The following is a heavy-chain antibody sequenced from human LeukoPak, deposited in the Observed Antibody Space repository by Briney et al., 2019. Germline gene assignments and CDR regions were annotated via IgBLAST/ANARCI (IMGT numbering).Heavy chain of an antibody. D-gene: IGHD3-16*02. J-gene: IGHJ4*02. CDR1: GGSISVYY. V-gene: IGHV4-59*01. CDR2: IHHSGNT. Sequence: PSETLSLTCIVSGGSISVYYWSWIRQPPGGGLEFIGYIHHSGNTYYNPSLKGRVTISMDTSKNQFSLILYSVTAADTAMFYCARSNSGYQKPLDHWGPGALVTISS. CDR3: ARSNSGYQKPLDH.